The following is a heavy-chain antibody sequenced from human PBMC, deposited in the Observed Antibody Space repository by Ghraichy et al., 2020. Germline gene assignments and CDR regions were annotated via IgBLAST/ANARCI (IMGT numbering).Heavy chain of an antibody. CDR3: ARQAGYEQHAGEFDP. D-gene: IGHD6-13*01. V-gene: IGHV4-39*01. Sequence: SETLSLTCTVSGGSISSSTYYWGWIRQPPGKGLEWIGSICYSGSTYYNPSLKSRVTISVDTSKNPFSLKLSSVTAADTAVYYCARQAGYEQHAGEFDPWGQGTLVTVSS. CDR2: ICYSGST. CDR1: GGSISSSTYY. J-gene: IGHJ5*02.